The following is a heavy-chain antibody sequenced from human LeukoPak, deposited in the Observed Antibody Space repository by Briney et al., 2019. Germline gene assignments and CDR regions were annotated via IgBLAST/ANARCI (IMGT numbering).Heavy chain of an antibody. J-gene: IGHJ6*04. Sequence: GRSLRLSCAASGFTFSTYAMHWVRQAPGKGLEWVAIVSYDVNTKYYADSVKGRFTISRDNSKNTLYLEMNSLRAEDTAVYFCARRPTCSGGTCYGLDVWGKGTTVTVSS. CDR3: ARRPTCSGGTCYGLDV. V-gene: IGHV3-30-3*01. CDR2: VSYDVNTK. D-gene: IGHD2-15*01. CDR1: GFTFSTYA.